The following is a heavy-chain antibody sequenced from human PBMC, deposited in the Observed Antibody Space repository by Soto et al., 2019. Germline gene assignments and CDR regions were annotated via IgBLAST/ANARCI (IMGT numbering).Heavy chain of an antibody. J-gene: IGHJ5*02. Sequence: GGSLRLSCAASGFTFSSYSMNWVRRAPGKGLGWVSYIATSSIYIYYADSVKGRFTISRDNAKNSLYLQMNSLRAEDTAVYYCARGITGTTVDPWGQGTLVTVS. V-gene: IGHV3-21*01. CDR2: IATSSIYI. CDR3: ARGITGTTVDP. D-gene: IGHD1-7*01. CDR1: GFTFSSYS.